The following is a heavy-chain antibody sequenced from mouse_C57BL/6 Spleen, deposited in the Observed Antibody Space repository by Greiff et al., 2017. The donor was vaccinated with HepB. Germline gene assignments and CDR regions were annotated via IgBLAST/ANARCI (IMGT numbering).Heavy chain of an antibody. Sequence: QVQLQQPGAELVRPGSSVKLSCKASGYTFTSYWMDWVKQRPGQGLEWIGNIYPSDSETHYNQKFKDKATLTVDKSSSTAYMQLSSLTAEDSAVYYCARSWYYFWFAYWGQGTLVTVAA. V-gene: IGHV1-61*01. D-gene: IGHD1-1*02. J-gene: IGHJ3*01. CDR3: ARSWYYFWFAY. CDR1: GYTFTSYW. CDR2: IYPSDSET.